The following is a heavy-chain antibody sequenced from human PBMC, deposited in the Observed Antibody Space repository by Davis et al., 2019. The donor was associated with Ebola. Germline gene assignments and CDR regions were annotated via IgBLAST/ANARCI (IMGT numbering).Heavy chain of an antibody. J-gene: IGHJ4*02. Sequence: GESLKISCAASGFTFSNYWMSWVRQTPGKGLEWVANIKQDGSEKYYVDSVKGRFTISRDNAKNSLYLQVSSLRAEDTAVYYCAKYSGRALDYWGQGNLVTVSS. V-gene: IGHV3-7*01. CDR2: IKQDGSEK. D-gene: IGHD1-26*01. CDR1: GFTFSNYW. CDR3: AKYSGRALDY.